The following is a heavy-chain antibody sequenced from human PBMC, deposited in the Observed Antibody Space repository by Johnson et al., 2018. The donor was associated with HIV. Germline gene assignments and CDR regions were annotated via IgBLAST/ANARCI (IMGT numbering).Heavy chain of an antibody. Sequence: VQLVESGGGLVQPGRSLRLSCAASGFTFDDYAMHWVRQAPGKGLEWVSAISGGDDSTYYADSVKGRFSISRDNSKNTLYVQMNSLRAEDTAVYYCAKGPRADAFDIWGQGTMVTVSS. J-gene: IGHJ3*02. V-gene: IGHV3-23*04. CDR1: GFTFDDYA. CDR2: ISGGDDST. CDR3: AKGPRADAFDI.